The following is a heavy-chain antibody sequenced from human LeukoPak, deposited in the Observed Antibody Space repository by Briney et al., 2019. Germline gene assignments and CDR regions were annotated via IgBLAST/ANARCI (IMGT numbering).Heavy chain of an antibody. Sequence: SETLSLTCTVSGGSMTNYYWSWIRQPPGKELEWIGYIYYNGNTNYNPSLKSRVTMSVDTSENQFSLKLTFVTAADTAIYYCARHVVYQFAFDIWGQGTMVTVSS. CDR1: GGSMTNYY. J-gene: IGHJ3*02. CDR2: IYYNGNT. V-gene: IGHV4-59*08. D-gene: IGHD2/OR15-2a*01. CDR3: ARHVVYQFAFDI.